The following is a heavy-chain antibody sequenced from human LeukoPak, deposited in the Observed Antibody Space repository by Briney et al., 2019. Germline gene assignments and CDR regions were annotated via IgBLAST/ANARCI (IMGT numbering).Heavy chain of an antibody. D-gene: IGHD6-19*01. CDR1: GFPFNSYW. V-gene: IGHV3-7*01. CDR3: ARVAAPHFDY. Sequence: GGSLRLSCAASGFPFNSYWMSWVRQAPGKGLEWVANIKQDGSEKHFLDSVKGRFTISRDNAKNSLYLQMNSLRAEDTAVYYCARVAAPHFDYWGQGTLVTVSS. CDR2: IKQDGSEK. J-gene: IGHJ4*02.